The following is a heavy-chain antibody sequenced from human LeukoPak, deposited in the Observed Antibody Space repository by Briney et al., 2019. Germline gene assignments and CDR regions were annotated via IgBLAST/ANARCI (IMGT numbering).Heavy chain of an antibody. CDR2: ISSNGADT. V-gene: IGHV3-23*01. CDR3: ANYRKPQGLDY. CDR1: RFAFSTYA. J-gene: IGHJ4*02. D-gene: IGHD1-14*01. Sequence: GGSLRLSCAVSRFAFSTYAMTWVRQAPGKGLEYVSTISSNGADTYYADSVKGRFTISRDNSKNSLYLQMTSLRVEDTVVYYCANYRKPQGLDYWGQGTLVTVSS.